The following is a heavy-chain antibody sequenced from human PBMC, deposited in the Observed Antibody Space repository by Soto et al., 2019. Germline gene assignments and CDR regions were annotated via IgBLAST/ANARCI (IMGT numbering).Heavy chain of an antibody. V-gene: IGHV1-69*06. D-gene: IGHD6-13*01. CDR2: IIPIFGTA. Sequence: SVKVSCNASGGTFSSYAISWVRQAPGQGLEWMGGIIPIFGTANYAQKFQGRVTITADKSTSTAYMELSSLRSEDTAVYYCARDLLIAAAGLYFDYWGQGTLVTVSS. CDR1: GGTFSSYA. CDR3: ARDLLIAAAGLYFDY. J-gene: IGHJ4*02.